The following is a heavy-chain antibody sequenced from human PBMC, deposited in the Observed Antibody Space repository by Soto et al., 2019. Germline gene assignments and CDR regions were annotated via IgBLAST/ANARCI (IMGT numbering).Heavy chain of an antibody. CDR2: VNPIVGMS. J-gene: IGHJ4*02. V-gene: IGHV1-69*02. Sequence: QVQLVQSGPEVKKPGSSVKVSCTASGGTFNSYTLNWVRQAPGQRPEWVGRVNPIVGMSTSASKFQGRVTLTADKSTNRAYMDLTGLKSEDTAVYYCATSYGSGSTHFDSWGQGTLVTFAS. CDR1: GGTFNSYT. CDR3: ATSYGSGSTHFDS. D-gene: IGHD3-10*01.